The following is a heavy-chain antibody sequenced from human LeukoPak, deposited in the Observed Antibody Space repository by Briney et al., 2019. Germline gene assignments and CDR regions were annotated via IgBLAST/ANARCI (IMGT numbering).Heavy chain of an antibody. D-gene: IGHD3-10*02. V-gene: IGHV3-23*01. Sequence: GGSLRLSCAASGFTFDDYAMTWVRQAPGKGLEWVSSIGSDGKTHYSESVKGRFVISRDNFGGMVFLQLNSLRVEDTALYYCARDLHYYVAIDVWGQGTTVTVSS. CDR1: GFTFDDYA. CDR2: IGSDGKT. CDR3: ARDLHYYVAIDV. J-gene: IGHJ6*02.